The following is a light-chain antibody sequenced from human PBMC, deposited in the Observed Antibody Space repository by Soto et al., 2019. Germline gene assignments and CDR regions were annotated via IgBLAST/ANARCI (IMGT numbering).Light chain of an antibody. CDR3: QQYGSYPLT. CDR2: ETS. Sequence: EVGLKQSPGALSLSPGERATLSCRASHSVDSSYFAWYQQRPGQAPRLLIYETSSRATGIPDRFSGSGSGTDFTLTVSRLEPEDFAVYFCQQYGSYPLTFGGGSNVDI. CDR1: HSVDSSY. V-gene: IGKV3-20*01. J-gene: IGKJ4*01.